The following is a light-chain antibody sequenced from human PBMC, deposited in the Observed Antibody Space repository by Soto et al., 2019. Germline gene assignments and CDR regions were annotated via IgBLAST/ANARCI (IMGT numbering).Light chain of an antibody. J-gene: IGLJ3*02. CDR2: TNS. Sequence: QSVLTQSPSVSGAPGQRVTISCTGSSSNIGAGYDVHWYQQLPGTAPKLLIYTNSNRPSGVPDRFSASKSGTSASLAITGLQAEDEADYYCQSYDSSLSGSVFGGGTKLTVL. V-gene: IGLV1-40*01. CDR1: SSNIGAGYD. CDR3: QSYDSSLSGSV.